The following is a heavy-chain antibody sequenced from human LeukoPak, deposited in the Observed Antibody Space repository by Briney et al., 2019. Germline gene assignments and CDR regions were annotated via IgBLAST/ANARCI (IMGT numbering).Heavy chain of an antibody. D-gene: IGHD7-27*01. J-gene: IGHJ6*03. CDR2: IYTSGST. CDR3: ARSFPWGTTPRHYYYYYMDV. V-gene: IGHV4-4*07. CDR1: GGSISSYY. Sequence: PSETLSLTCTVSGGSISSYYWSWIRQPAGKGLEWIGRIYTSGSTNYNPSLKSRVTISVDTSKNQFSLKLSSVTAADTAVYYCARSFPWGTTPRHYYYYYMDVWGKGTTVTISS.